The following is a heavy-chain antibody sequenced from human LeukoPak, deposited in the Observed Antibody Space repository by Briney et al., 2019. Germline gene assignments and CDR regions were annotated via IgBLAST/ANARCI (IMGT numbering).Heavy chain of an antibody. Sequence: PSETLSLTCTVSGGSISSSSYYWSWIRQPPGKGLEWIGEINHSGSTNYNPSLKSRVTISVDTSKNQFSLKLSSVTAADTAVYYCARDYGDYGWFDPWGQGTLVTVSS. D-gene: IGHD4-17*01. CDR3: ARDYGDYGWFDP. J-gene: IGHJ5*02. CDR2: INHSGST. V-gene: IGHV4-39*07. CDR1: GGSISSSSYY.